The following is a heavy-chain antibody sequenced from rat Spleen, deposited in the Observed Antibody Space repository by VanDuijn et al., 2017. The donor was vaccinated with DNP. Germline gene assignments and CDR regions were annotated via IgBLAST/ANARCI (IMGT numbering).Heavy chain of an antibody. CDR1: GYTFTSYF. D-gene: IGHD1-9*01. Sequence: QVQLQQSGAELAKPGSSVKISCKASGYTFTSYFMTWVKQTTGQGLEYIGYVNTGSGGARYNEKFEGKATMTVDRSSSTAFMQLSSLTPDDSAVYYCGRDYGYNIYAMDGWGQGTAVTVSS. V-gene: IGHV1-43*01. CDR2: VNTGSGGA. CDR3: GRDYGYNIYAMDG. J-gene: IGHJ4*01.